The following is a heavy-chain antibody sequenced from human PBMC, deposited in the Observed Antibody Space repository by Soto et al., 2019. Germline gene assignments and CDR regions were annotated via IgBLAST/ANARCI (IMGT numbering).Heavy chain of an antibody. CDR2: ISYDGSNK. V-gene: IGHV3-30*18. J-gene: IGHJ3*02. D-gene: IGHD3-22*01. CDR1: GFTFSSYG. CDR3: AKDGFDSSGYKAFDI. Sequence: QVQLVESGGGVVQPGRSLRLSCAASGFTFSSYGIHWVRQAPGKGLEWVAVISYDGSNKYYADSVKGRFTISRDNSKNTLYLQMNSLRAEDTAVYYCAKDGFDSSGYKAFDIWGQGTMVTVSS.